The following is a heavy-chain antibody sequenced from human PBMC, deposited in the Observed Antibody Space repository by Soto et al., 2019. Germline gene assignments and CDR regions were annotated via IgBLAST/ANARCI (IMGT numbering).Heavy chain of an antibody. CDR3: ARSSGWYYDDY. CDR1: GYTFTSYG. Sequence: ASVKVSCKASGYTFTSYGIHWVRQAPGQRLEWMGWINAGNGNTKYSQKFQGRVTITRDTSASTAYMELSSLRSEDTAVYYCARSSGWYYDDYWGQGTRVTVSS. V-gene: IGHV1-3*01. CDR2: INAGNGNT. D-gene: IGHD3-22*01. J-gene: IGHJ4*02.